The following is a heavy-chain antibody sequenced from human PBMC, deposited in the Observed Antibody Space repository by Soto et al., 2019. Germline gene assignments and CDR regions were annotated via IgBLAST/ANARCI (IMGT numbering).Heavy chain of an antibody. V-gene: IGHV4-34*01. CDR3: ARGWELLGHYYYYGMDV. CDR2: INHSGST. Sequence: SETLSVTCAVYGGSFRGYYWSWFRQPPGKGLEWIGEINHSGSTNYNPSLKSRVTISVDTSKNQFSLKLSSVTVADTAVYYCARGWELLGHYYYYGMDVWGQGTTVTVS. CDR1: GGSFRGYY. D-gene: IGHD1-26*01. J-gene: IGHJ6*02.